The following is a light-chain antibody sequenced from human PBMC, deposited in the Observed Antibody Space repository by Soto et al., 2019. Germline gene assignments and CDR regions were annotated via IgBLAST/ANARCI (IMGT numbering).Light chain of an antibody. CDR1: HSDFGSYNF. Sequence: QSALTQPASVSGSPGQSITISCTGTHSDFGSYNFVSWYQQHPGKAPKLMIYEASKRPSGVSNRFFGSRSGNTASLPISGLRAEDEADYYCCSYASNSVLFGEGTKLTVL. J-gene: IGLJ2*01. CDR3: CSYASNSVL. CDR2: EAS. V-gene: IGLV2-23*01.